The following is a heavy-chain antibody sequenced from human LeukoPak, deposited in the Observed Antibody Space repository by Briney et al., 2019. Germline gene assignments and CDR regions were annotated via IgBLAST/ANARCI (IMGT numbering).Heavy chain of an antibody. CDR1: GFTFSSYS. CDR2: INHSGST. Sequence: GSLRLSCAASGFTFSSYSMNWVRQPPGKGLEWIGEINHSGSTNYNPSLKSRVTISVDTSKNQFSLKLSSVTAADTAVYYCARQPVTMIVVVITKYAFDIWGQGTMVTVSS. J-gene: IGHJ3*02. CDR3: ARQPVTMIVVVITKYAFDI. D-gene: IGHD3-22*01. V-gene: IGHV4-34*01.